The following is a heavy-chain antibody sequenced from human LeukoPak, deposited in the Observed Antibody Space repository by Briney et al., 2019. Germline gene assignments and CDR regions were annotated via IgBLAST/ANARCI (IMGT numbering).Heavy chain of an antibody. CDR2: INPNSGGT. CDR3: ARAVSPELATSYYYYYYMDV. J-gene: IGHJ6*03. Sequence: ASVKVSCKASGYTFTGYYMHWVRQAPGQGLEWMGWINPNSGGTNYAQKFQGRVTMTRDTSISTAYMELSRLRSDDTAVYYCARAVSPELATSYYYYYYMDVWGKGTTVTVSS. V-gene: IGHV1-2*02. D-gene: IGHD5-24*01. CDR1: GYTFTGYY.